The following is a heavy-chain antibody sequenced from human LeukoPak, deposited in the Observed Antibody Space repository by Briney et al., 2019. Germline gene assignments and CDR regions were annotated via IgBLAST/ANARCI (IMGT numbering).Heavy chain of an antibody. CDR2: IIPIFGTA. Sequence: GASVKVSCKASGGTFSSYAISWVRQAPGQGLEWMGGIIPIFGTANYAQKFQGRVTITADESTSTAYMELSSLRSEDTAVYYCARKTVAYCGGDCYAYWYFDLWGRGTLVTVSS. V-gene: IGHV1-69*13. CDR1: GGTFSSYA. CDR3: ARKTVAYCGGDCYAYWYFDL. J-gene: IGHJ2*01. D-gene: IGHD2-21*01.